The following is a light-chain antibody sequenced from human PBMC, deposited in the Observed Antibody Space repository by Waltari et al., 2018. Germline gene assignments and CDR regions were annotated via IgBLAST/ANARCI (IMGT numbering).Light chain of an antibody. CDR2: EVT. J-gene: IGLJ3*02. V-gene: IGLV2-11*01. Sequence: QSALTQPRSVSGSPGQSVTVSCTGTSSDVGGYNYVHWYQQHPGKAPKLMTYEVTKRPSGVPDRFSGSKSGNTASLTIAGLQTEDEADYYCCSYAGSYTWVFGGGTKLTVL. CDR3: CSYAGSYTWV. CDR1: SSDVGGYNY.